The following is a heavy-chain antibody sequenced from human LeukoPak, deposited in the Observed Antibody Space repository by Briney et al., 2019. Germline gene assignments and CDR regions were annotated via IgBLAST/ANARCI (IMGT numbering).Heavy chain of an antibody. CDR3: ARETPRRGETRDGYR. Sequence: PGGSLRLSCAASGFTVSSNYMSWVRQAPGKGLEWVSSISSSSSYIYYADSVKGRFTISRDNAKNSLYLQMNSLRAEDTAVYYCARETPRRGETRDGYRWGQGTVVTVSS. J-gene: IGHJ4*02. D-gene: IGHD5-24*01. V-gene: IGHV3-21*01. CDR2: ISSSSSYI. CDR1: GFTVSSNY.